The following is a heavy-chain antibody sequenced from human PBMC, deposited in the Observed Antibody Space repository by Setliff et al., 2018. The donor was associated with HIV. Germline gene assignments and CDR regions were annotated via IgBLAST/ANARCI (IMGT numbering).Heavy chain of an antibody. CDR1: GFIFNDFY. CDR3: AGGGGALDY. D-gene: IGHD3-16*01. Sequence: PGGSLRLSCTASGFIFNDFYMSWIRQAPGKGLEWISDIMSSGTYTNYADSVRGRFTISRDNARNSLYLQMSSLRAEDTAVYYCAGGGGALDYWGQGTLVTVSS. V-gene: IGHV3-11*06. J-gene: IGHJ4*02. CDR2: IMSSGTYT.